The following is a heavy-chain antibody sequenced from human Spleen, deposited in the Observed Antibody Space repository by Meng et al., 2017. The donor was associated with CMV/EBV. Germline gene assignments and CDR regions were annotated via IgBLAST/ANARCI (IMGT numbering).Heavy chain of an antibody. CDR3: ARGAYYGMDV. CDR2: IYSGGST. CDR1: GFTFTDYS. J-gene: IGHJ6*02. Sequence: GESLKISCAASGFTFTDYSMNWVRQAPGKGLEWVSVIYSGGSTYYADSVKGRFTISRDNSKNTLYLQMNSLRAEDTAVYYCARGAYYGMDVWGQGTTVTVSS. V-gene: IGHV3-53*01.